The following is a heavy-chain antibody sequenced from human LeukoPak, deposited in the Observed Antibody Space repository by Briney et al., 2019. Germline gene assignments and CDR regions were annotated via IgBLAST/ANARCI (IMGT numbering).Heavy chain of an antibody. J-gene: IGHJ5*02. CDR3: ASAKVLLWFGARRTNWFDP. V-gene: IGHV4-4*09. CDR1: GGSIGGYY. Sequence: SETLSLTCTVSGGSIGGYYWSWIRQPPGKGLEWIGYIYTTGRTNYSPSLKSRVTISVDTSKNQFSLKLSSVTAADTAVYYCASAKVLLWFGARRTNWFDPWGQGTLVTVSS. D-gene: IGHD3-10*01. CDR2: IYTTGRT.